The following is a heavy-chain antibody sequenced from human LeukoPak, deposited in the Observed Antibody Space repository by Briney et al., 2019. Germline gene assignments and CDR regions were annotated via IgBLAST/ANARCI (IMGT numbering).Heavy chain of an antibody. Sequence: SGTLSLTCAVSGGSISSSNWWSWVRQPPGKGLEWIGEIYHSGGTNYNPSLKSRVTISVDKSKNQFSLKLSSVTAADTAVYYCARQLGAGSGWSHFDYWGQGTLVTVSS. CDR1: GGSISSSNW. J-gene: IGHJ4*02. V-gene: IGHV4-4*02. CDR3: ARQLGAGSGWSHFDY. D-gene: IGHD6-19*01. CDR2: IYHSGGT.